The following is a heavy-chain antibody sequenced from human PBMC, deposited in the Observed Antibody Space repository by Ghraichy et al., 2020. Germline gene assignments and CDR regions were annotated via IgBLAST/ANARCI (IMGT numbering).Heavy chain of an antibody. V-gene: IGHV1-46*01. Sequence: ASVKVSCKASGYTFTSYYMHWVRQAPGQGLEWMGIINPSGGSTSYAQKFQGRVTMTRDTSTSTVYMELSSLRSEDTAVYYCARIHDIKYCSGGSCPTGYDYWGQGTLVTVSS. D-gene: IGHD2-15*01. CDR2: INPSGGST. CDR3: ARIHDIKYCSGGSCPTGYDY. J-gene: IGHJ4*02. CDR1: GYTFTSYY.